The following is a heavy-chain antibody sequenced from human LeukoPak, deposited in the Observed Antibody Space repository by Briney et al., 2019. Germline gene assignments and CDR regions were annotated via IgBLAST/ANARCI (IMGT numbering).Heavy chain of an antibody. J-gene: IGHJ5*02. Sequence: GGSLRLSCAASGFTFSDYYMSWIRQAPGKGLEWVSYISSSSSTIYYADSVKGRFTISRDNAKNSLYLQMNSLRAEDTAVYYCARNVDTAMVDINWFDPWGQGTLVTVSS. V-gene: IGHV3-11*01. CDR2: ISSSSSTI. D-gene: IGHD5-18*01. CDR3: ARNVDTAMVDINWFDP. CDR1: GFTFSDYY.